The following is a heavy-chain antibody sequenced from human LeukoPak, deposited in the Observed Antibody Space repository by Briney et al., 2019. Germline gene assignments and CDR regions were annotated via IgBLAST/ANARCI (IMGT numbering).Heavy chain of an antibody. CDR1: GYSISSGYF. D-gene: IGHD5-12*01. J-gene: IGHJ4*02. Sequence: PSETLSLTCTVSGYSISSGYFWGWIRQPPGKGLEWIASIYHSGSTYYNPSLKSRVTISVDTSKNQFSLKLSSVTAADTAVYYCARRGGFWGQGTLVTVSS. V-gene: IGHV4-38-2*02. CDR3: ARRGGF. CDR2: IYHSGST.